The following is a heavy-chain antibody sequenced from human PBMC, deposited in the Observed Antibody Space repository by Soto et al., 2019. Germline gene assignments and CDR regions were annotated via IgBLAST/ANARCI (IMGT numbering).Heavy chain of an antibody. D-gene: IGHD5-18*01. J-gene: IGHJ6*03. CDR2: INAGNGNT. CDR1: GYTFTTYA. V-gene: IGHV1-3*01. Sequence: ASVKVSCKASGYTFTTYAMHWVRQAPGQRLEWMGWINAGNGNTRYSQKLQDRVTITTDTSTSTAYMELRSLRSDDTAVYYCARIDTAMVPGHMDVWGKGTTVTVSS. CDR3: ARIDTAMVPGHMDV.